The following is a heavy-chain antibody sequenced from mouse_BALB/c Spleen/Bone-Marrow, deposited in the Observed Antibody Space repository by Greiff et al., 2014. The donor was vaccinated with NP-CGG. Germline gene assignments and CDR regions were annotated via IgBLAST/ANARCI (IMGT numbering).Heavy chain of an antibody. CDR2: IDTSDSYT. CDR1: GYAFNVRW. CDR3: ARGGDDFSLDY. D-gene: IGHD2-4*01. Sequence: VQLQQSGTELVMPGASVKMSCKASGYAFNVRWIRWVKQRPGQGLEWIGAIDTSDSYTNYNQKFKGKATLTVDESSSTAYIHLSSLTSEDSAVYYCARGGDDFSLDYWGQRTSVTVSS. J-gene: IGHJ4*01. V-gene: IGHV1-69*01.